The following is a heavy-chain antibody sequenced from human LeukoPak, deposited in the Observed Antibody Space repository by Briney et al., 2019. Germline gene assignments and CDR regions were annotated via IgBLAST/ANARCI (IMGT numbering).Heavy chain of an antibody. Sequence: ASVKVSCKASGYTFTSYYMHWVRQAPGQGLEWMGIINPSGGSTSYAQKFQGRVTMTRDASITTAYMEMSRLRSDDTALYYCARSPHILTGENFDYWGQGTLVTVSS. J-gene: IGHJ4*02. CDR3: ARSPHILTGENFDY. V-gene: IGHV1-46*01. CDR2: INPSGGST. D-gene: IGHD3-9*01. CDR1: GYTFTSYY.